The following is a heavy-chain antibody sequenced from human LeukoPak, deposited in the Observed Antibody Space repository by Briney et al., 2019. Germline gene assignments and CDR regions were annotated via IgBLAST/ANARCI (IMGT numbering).Heavy chain of an antibody. CDR3: ASNAYDYVWGSYRSNAFDI. Sequence: NSSQTLSLTCTVSGGSISSGDYYWSWIRQPPGKGLEWIGYIYCSGSTYYNPSLKSRVTISVDTSKNQFSLKLSSVTAADTAVYYCASNAYDYVWGSYRSNAFDIWGQGTMVTVSS. CDR2: IYCSGST. D-gene: IGHD3-16*02. CDR1: GGSISSGDYY. J-gene: IGHJ3*02. V-gene: IGHV4-30-4*01.